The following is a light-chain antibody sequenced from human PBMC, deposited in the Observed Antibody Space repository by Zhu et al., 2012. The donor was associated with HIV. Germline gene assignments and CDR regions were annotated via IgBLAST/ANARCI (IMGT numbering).Light chain of an antibody. J-gene: IGKJ1*01. Sequence: DIQMTQSPSSLSASVGDRVTITCRASQSIGTYLHWYQQKSGTAPKVLIYSVSSLQRGVPSRFSGSGSGTDFTLTISSLQPEDFATYCCQQTYNSRTFGQGTKVEIK. V-gene: IGKV1-39*01. CDR2: SVS. CDR1: QSIGTY. CDR3: QQTYNSRT.